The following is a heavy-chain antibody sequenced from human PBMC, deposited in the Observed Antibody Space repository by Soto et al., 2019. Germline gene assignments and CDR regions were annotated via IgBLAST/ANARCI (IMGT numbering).Heavy chain of an antibody. V-gene: IGHV4-31*03. CDR1: GGSISSGGYY. CDR2: IYYSGST. Sequence: PSETLSLTCTVSGGSISSGGYYWSWIRQHPGKGLEWIGYIYYSGSTYYNPSLKSRVTISVDTSKNQFSLKLSSVTAADTAVYYCARGNPPLTGYDYWGQGTLVTVSS. D-gene: IGHD3-9*01. CDR3: ARGNPPLTGYDY. J-gene: IGHJ4*02.